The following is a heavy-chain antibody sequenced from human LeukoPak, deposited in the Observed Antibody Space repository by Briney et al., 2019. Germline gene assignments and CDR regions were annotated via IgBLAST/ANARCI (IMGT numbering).Heavy chain of an antibody. J-gene: IGHJ4*02. V-gene: IGHV1-2*02. CDR2: INPNSGGT. CDR3: ARDSRYNNVGDY. CDR1: GYSFIDYY. Sequence: ASVKVSCKASGYSFIDYYIHWVRQAPGQGLEWMGWINPNSGGTNYAQKFQGRVTTTRDTSISTAYMELSRLRSDDTAVYFCARDSRYNNVGDYWGQGTLVTVSS. D-gene: IGHD3-10*01.